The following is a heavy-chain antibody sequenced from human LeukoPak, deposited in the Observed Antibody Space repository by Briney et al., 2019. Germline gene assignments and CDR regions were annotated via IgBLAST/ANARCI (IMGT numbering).Heavy chain of an antibody. Sequence: GGSLRLSCAASGFTFSSYSMNWVRQAPGIGLVWVSRINSDGTNTTYADSVKGRFTLSRDNAMNMVYLQMNSLGVEDTAVYYCTRGGSSRYTITYWGQGTLVTVSS. J-gene: IGHJ4*02. V-gene: IGHV3-74*01. CDR2: INSDGTNT. CDR1: GFTFSSYS. D-gene: IGHD6-13*01. CDR3: TRGGSSRYTITY.